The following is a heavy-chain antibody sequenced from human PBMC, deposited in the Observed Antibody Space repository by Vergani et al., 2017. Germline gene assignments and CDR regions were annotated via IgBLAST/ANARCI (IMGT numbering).Heavy chain of an antibody. CDR3: ARSRAVLWFGELFSFDY. CDR1: GYTFTGYY. Sequence: QVQLVQSGAEVKKPGASVKVSCKASGYTFTGYYMHWVRQAPGQGLEWMGWINPNSGGTNYAQKFQGRVTMTRDTSISTAYMELSRLRSDDTAVYYCARSRAVLWFGELFSFDYWGQGTLVTVSS. CDR2: INPNSGGT. D-gene: IGHD3-10*01. J-gene: IGHJ4*02. V-gene: IGHV1-2*02.